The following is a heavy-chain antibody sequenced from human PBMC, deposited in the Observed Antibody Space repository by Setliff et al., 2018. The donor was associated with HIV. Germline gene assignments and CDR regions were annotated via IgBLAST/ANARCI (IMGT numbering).Heavy chain of an antibody. CDR1: GGTFSSYA. CDR2: IIPIFGTT. CDR3: ARDHIAAPGMGFDP. D-gene: IGHD6-13*01. V-gene: IGHV1-69*13. Sequence: SVKVSCKASGGTFSSYAISWVRQAPGQGLEWMGGIIPIFGTTSCAQKFQGRVTITADESTSTAYMELSSLRSEDTAVYYCARDHIAAPGMGFDPWGRGTLVTVPQ. J-gene: IGHJ5*02.